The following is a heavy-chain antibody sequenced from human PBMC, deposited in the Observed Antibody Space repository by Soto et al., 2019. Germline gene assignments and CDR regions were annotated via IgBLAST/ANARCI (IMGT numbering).Heavy chain of an antibody. V-gene: IGHV3-30*03. CDR2: ISYDGSNK. Sequence: QVQLVESGGGVVQPGRSLRLSCAASGFTFSSYGMHWVRQAPGKGLEWVAVISYDGSNKYYADSVRGRFTISRDNSKNTLYLQMNSLRAEDTAVYYCAMWSRVAGTTSPGVVTPKTENDYWGQGTLVTVSS. CDR1: GFTFSSYG. D-gene: IGHD6-19*01. J-gene: IGHJ4*02. CDR3: AMWSRVAGTTSPGVVTPKTENDY.